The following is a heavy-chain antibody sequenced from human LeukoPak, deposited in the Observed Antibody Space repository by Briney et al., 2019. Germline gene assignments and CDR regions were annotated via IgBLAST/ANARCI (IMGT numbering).Heavy chain of an antibody. D-gene: IGHD5-12*01. CDR1: GGSISSGGYY. Sequence: SETLSLTCTVSGGSISSGGYYWSWIRQHPGKGLEWIGYIYYSGGTYYNPSLKSRVTISVDTSENQFSLKLSSVTAADTAVYYCASGMIVATILPSDYYYYGMDVWGQGTTVTVSS. V-gene: IGHV4-31*03. J-gene: IGHJ6*02. CDR3: ASGMIVATILPSDYYYYGMDV. CDR2: IYYSGGT.